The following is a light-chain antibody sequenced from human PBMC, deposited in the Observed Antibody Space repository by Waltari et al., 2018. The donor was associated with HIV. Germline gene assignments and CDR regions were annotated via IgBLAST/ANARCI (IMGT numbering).Light chain of an antibody. Sequence: DVIMTQSPLSLPVTLGQPASISCRSSLSIVYSDGNTPLNWFQQRPGQSPRRLIYKVSNRNSWVPDRFSGSGSGTDSTLKISRVEVEDIGVYYCMQGTHWTFGQGTKLEIK. V-gene: IGKV2-30*01. CDR1: LSIVYSDGNTP. CDR3: MQGTHWT. CDR2: KVS. J-gene: IGKJ2*01.